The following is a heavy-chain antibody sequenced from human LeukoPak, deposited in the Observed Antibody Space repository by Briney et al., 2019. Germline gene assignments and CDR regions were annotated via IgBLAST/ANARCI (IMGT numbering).Heavy chain of an antibody. V-gene: IGHV1-69*05. CDR1: GDTFSSYA. CDR2: IIPIFGTA. D-gene: IGHD6-13*01. Sequence: SVKVSCKASGDTFSSYAISWVRQAPGQGLEWMGGIIPIFGTANYAQKFQGRVTITTDESTSTAYMELSSLRSEDTAVYYCARVGYSRGRSGMDVWGKGTTVTVSS. CDR3: ARVGYSRGRSGMDV. J-gene: IGHJ6*04.